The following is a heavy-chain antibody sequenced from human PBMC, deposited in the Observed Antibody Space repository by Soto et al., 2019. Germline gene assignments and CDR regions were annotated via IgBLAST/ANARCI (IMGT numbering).Heavy chain of an antibody. Sequence: TLSLTCTVSGGSISSGGYYWSWIRQHPGKGLEWIGYIYYSGGTYYNPSLKSRVTVSVDTSKNPFSLKLSSVTAADTAVYYCARAKGRGKDYGDYRGFFDYWGQGTLVTVSS. V-gene: IGHV4-31*03. CDR2: IYYSGGT. CDR3: ARAKGRGKDYGDYRGFFDY. CDR1: GGSISSGGYY. J-gene: IGHJ4*02. D-gene: IGHD4-17*01.